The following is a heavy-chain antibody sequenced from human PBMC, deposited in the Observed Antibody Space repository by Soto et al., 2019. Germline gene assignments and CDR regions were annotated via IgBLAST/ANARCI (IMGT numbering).Heavy chain of an antibody. CDR1: GYTFSAFY. Sequence: ASVKVSCKASGYTFSAFYIHWFRQASGEGLQWMGVFNPRSGATEYVQKFQGRVTLTGDTPTSTVYMELSSLRSDDTATYYCARVRTEFDIFTAYIMRDFWGQGTQVPVSS. CDR3: ARVRTEFDIFTAYIMRDF. D-gene: IGHD3-9*01. J-gene: IGHJ4*02. V-gene: IGHV1-46*03. CDR2: FNPRSGAT.